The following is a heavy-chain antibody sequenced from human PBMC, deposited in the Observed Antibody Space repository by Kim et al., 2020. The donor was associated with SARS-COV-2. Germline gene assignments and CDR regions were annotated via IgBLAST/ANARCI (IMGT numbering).Heavy chain of an antibody. V-gene: IGHV1-8*01. CDR2: MNPNNGNT. J-gene: IGHJ3*02. D-gene: IGHD3-10*01. CDR1: GYTFTSYD. CDR3: ARTSGSYYLDAFDI. Sequence: ASVKVSCKASGYTFTSYDINWVRQATGQGLEWMGWMNPNNGNTGYAQKFQGRVTMTRNTSISTAYMELSSLRSGDTAVYYCARTSGSYYLDAFDIWGQGTMVTVSS.